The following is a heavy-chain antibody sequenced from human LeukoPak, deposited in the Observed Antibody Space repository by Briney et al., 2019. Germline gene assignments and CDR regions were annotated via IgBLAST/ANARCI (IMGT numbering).Heavy chain of an antibody. Sequence: SETLSLTCTVSGGSFSTSSYYWGWIRQPPGKGLEWIGSFFYSGSTYYNPSLKSRLTMSVDTSNNQFSLKLMSVTAADTAVYYCASGTSTHYGLYFWGQGTLVTVSS. CDR3: ASGTSTHYGLYF. CDR2: FFYSGST. CDR1: GGSFSTSSYY. V-gene: IGHV4-39*01. D-gene: IGHD2-2*01. J-gene: IGHJ4*02.